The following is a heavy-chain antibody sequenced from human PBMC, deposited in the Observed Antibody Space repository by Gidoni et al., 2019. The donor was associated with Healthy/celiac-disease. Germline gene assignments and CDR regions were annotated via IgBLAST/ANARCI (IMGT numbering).Heavy chain of an antibody. V-gene: IGHV4-39*01. CDR1: GGSISSSSYY. CDR2: IYYSGST. Sequence: QLQLQESGPGLVKPSETLSLTCTVSGGSISSSSYYWGWIRQPPGKGLEWIGSIYYSGSTYYNPSLKSRVTISVDTSKNQFSLKLSSVTAADTAVYYCARHGFNLPSSWYPDYNWFDPWGQGTLVTVSS. J-gene: IGHJ5*02. D-gene: IGHD6-13*01. CDR3: ARHGFNLPSSWYPDYNWFDP.